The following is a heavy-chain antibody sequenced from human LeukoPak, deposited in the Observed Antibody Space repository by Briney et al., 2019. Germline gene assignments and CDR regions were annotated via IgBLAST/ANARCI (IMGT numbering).Heavy chain of an antibody. D-gene: IGHD2-2*01. V-gene: IGHV3-43D*03. Sequence: PGGSLRLSCAASGSTFDDYAMHWVRQAPGKGLEWVSLITWDGGSTYYADSLKGRFTISRDNSKNSLYLQMNSLRAEDTALYYCAKDSALVIPNAYMDVWGKGTTVTVSS. CDR2: ITWDGGST. CDR3: AKDSALVIPNAYMDV. CDR1: GSTFDDYA. J-gene: IGHJ6*03.